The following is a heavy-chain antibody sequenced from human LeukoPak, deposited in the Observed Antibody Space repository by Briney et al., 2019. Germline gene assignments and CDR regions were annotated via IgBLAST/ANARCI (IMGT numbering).Heavy chain of an antibody. CDR3: ARVKSSTRGPYYHYYMDV. V-gene: IGHV4-4*07. Sequence: PSETLSLTCTVSGGSISTDYWRWIRQPAGKGLEWIGRIDTSESIIYNPSLKSRVTISVDTSKNQLSLKVSSVTAADTAVYSCARVKSSTRGPYYHYYMDVWGKGTTVIVSS. J-gene: IGHJ6*03. CDR2: IDTSESI. D-gene: IGHD3-10*01. CDR1: GGSISTDY.